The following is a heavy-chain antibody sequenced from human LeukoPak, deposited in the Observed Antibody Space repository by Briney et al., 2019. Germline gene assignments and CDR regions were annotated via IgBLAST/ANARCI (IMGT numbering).Heavy chain of an antibody. V-gene: IGHV3-30*03. D-gene: IGHD3-22*01. CDR1: GFTFSIYG. CDR3: ARDFLYDSSGYYYGAPVYYYMDV. Sequence: PGRSLRLSCAASGFTFSIYGTHWVRQAPGKGLEWVAVIANDGKTTYYADSVKGRFTISRDNAKNSLYLQMNSLRAEDTAVYYCARDFLYDSSGYYYGAPVYYYMDVWGKGTTVTVSS. CDR2: IANDGKTT. J-gene: IGHJ6*03.